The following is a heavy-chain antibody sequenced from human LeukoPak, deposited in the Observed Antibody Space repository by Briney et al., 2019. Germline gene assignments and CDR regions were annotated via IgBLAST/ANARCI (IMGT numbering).Heavy chain of an antibody. CDR2: INEDETER. D-gene: IGHD3-3*01. Sequence: PGGSLRLSCVASGFTFRNYWMSWLRQTPGKGLEWVANINEDETERYYVASVEGRFTVSRDNGKNSLYLQMNGLRAEDSAVFYCARARPGTYNVFADFWGQGTLVTVSS. CDR1: GFTFRNYW. J-gene: IGHJ4*02. CDR3: ARARPGTYNVFADF. V-gene: IGHV3-7*01.